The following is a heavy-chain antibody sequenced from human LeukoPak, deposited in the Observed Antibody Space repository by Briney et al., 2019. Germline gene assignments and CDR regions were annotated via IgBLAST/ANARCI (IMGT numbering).Heavy chain of an antibody. CDR1: GDSVSSNSAA. D-gene: IGHD5-18*01. J-gene: IGHJ4*02. CDR2: TYYRSKVYK. Sequence: SQTLSLTCAVSGDSVSSNSAAWNWIRQSPSRGLEWLGRTYYRSKVYKDYAVSVKNRIPINPDTSENHFSLQLNSVTPEDTAVYYCARGYGYYFDYWGQGTLVTVSS. CDR3: ARGYGYYFDY. V-gene: IGHV6-1*01.